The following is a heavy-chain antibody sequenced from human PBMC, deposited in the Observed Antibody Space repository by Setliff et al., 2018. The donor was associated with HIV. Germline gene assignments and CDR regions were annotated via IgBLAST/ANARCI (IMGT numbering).Heavy chain of an antibody. CDR1: GGSISSSSYY. V-gene: IGHV4-39*07. D-gene: IGHD6-19*01. CDR2: IYYSGST. CDR3: ARDYQWLTYYYYYGMDV. Sequence: PSETLSLTCTVSGGSISSSSYYWGWIRQPPGKGLEWIGSIYYSGSTYYNPSLQSRVTISVDTSKNQFSLKLSSVTAADTAVYYCARDYQWLTYYYYYGMDVWGQGTTVTVSS. J-gene: IGHJ6*02.